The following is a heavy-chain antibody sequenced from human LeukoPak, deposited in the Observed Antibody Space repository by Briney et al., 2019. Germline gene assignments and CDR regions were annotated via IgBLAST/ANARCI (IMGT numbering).Heavy chain of an antibody. CDR1: GYSFTSGHY. CDR3: ARYCTSTTCILRGFDY. CDR2: IYHTGSA. V-gene: IGHV4-38-2*01. J-gene: IGHJ4*02. D-gene: IGHD2-2*01. Sequence: SETLSLTCSVSGYSFTSGHYWGWIRPPPGKGLEWIANIYHTGSAHYNPSLKSRVTISVDTSKNQFSLKLSSVTAADTAVYYCARYCTSTTCILRGFDYWGQGTLVTVSS.